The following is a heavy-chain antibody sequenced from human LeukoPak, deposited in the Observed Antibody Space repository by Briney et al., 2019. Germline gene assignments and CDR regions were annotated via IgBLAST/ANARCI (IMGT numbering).Heavy chain of an antibody. CDR3: ARYRGSPLVYFDY. D-gene: IGHD1-26*01. CDR1: GGSLSSSDLY. V-gene: IGHV4-39*01. CDR2: IYYSGHT. Sequence: SGTLSLTCTVSGGSLSSSDLYWGCGREPPRRGVVCGGSIYYSGHTYVTPSLKSRVTMSLDTSKNQFSLRLSSVTAADTAVYYCARYRGSPLVYFDYWGQGTLVTVSS. J-gene: IGHJ4*02.